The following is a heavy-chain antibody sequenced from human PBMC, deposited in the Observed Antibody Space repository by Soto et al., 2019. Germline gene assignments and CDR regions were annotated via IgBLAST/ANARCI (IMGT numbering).Heavy chain of an antibody. D-gene: IGHD6-19*01. CDR2: INTSGGST. CDR3: ARVAVAGTGNWFDP. CDR1: GYTFTSYY. J-gene: IGHJ5*02. V-gene: IGHV1-46*01. Sequence: ASVKVSCKASGYTFTSYYMHWVRQAPGQGLEWMGIINTSGGSTSYAQKFQGRVTMTRDTSTSTFYLELSSLRFEDTAVYYCARVAVAGTGNWFDPWGQGTLVTV.